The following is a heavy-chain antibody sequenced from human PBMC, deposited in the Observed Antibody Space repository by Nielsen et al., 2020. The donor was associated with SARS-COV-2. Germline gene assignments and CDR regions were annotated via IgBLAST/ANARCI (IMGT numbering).Heavy chain of an antibody. CDR2: TSASGAST. CDR1: GFTFNIYA. V-gene: IGHV3-23*01. Sequence: GESLKISCAASGFTFNIYAMAWVRRAPGRGLEWVSGTSASGASTYYADSVKGRFTISRDNSKNTLYLQMNSLKAEDTAVYYCAKGDGLYGMDVWGQGTTVTVSS. J-gene: IGHJ6*02. CDR3: AKGDGLYGMDV.